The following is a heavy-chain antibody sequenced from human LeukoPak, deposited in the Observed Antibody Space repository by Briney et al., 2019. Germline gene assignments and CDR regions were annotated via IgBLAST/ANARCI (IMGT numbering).Heavy chain of an antibody. CDR2: FDPEDGET. Sequence: ASVKVSCKVSGYTLTELSMHWVRQAPGKGLEWMGGFDPEDGETIYAQKFQGRDTMTEDTSTDTAYMELSSLRSEDTAVYYCATDLVVTHHFDYWGQGTLVTVSS. D-gene: IGHD2-21*02. J-gene: IGHJ4*02. CDR3: ATDLVVTHHFDY. CDR1: GYTLTELS. V-gene: IGHV1-24*01.